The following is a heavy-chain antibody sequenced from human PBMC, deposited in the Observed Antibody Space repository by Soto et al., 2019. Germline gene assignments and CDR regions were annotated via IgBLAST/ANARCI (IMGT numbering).Heavy chain of an antibody. V-gene: IGHV4-31*03. Sequence: SETLSLTCSVSGAALNSGNYYWSWIRKVPGKGLEWIGHIDVTGAVDYNPSLRDRITISQDTSERQFSLNLRLVTAADTAVYYCARLRIATNNYKWFDPWGQGTLVTVSS. CDR1: GAALNSGNYY. J-gene: IGHJ5*02. CDR2: IDVTGAV. D-gene: IGHD2-21*01. CDR3: ARLRIATNNYKWFDP.